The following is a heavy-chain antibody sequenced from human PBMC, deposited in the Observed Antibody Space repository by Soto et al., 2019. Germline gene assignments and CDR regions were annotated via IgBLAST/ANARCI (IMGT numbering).Heavy chain of an antibody. CDR1: GYTFTSYY. Sequence: QVQLVQSGAEVKKPGASVKVSCKASGYTFTSYYMHWVRQAPGQGLEWMGIINPSSGSTSYAQKCQGSVAMSRERSTRTVYMGLSSLRSEDTAVYYCAREVERRYSYGYLEYWGQGTLVTVSS. J-gene: IGHJ4*02. V-gene: IGHV1-46*01. CDR3: AREVERRYSYGYLEY. D-gene: IGHD5-18*01. CDR2: INPSSGST.